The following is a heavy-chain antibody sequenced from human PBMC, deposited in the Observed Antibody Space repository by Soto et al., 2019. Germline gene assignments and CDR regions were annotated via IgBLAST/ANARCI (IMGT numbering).Heavy chain of an antibody. D-gene: IGHD6-13*01. V-gene: IGHV5-10-1*01. CDR1: GYSFTSYW. Sequence: LGESLKISCKGSGYSFTSYWISWVRQMPGKGLEWMGRIDPSDSYTNYSPSFQGHVTISADKSISTAYLQWSSLKASDTAMYYCARLLLRYSREYHFDYWGQGTLVTVSS. J-gene: IGHJ4*02. CDR2: IDPSDSYT. CDR3: ARLLLRYSREYHFDY.